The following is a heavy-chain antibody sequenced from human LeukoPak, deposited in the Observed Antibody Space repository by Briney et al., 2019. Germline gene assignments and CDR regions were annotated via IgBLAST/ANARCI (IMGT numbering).Heavy chain of an antibody. D-gene: IGHD2-15*01. J-gene: IGHJ3*01. CDR3: SRPDYLLYCSGGSCQSRLDAFDL. Sequence: PSETLSLTCTVSGRSISSYYWSWIRQPPGKGLEWIGWVYHSGSTNYNPSLKSRVTISVDTSKNQFSLELSSVTAADTAVYYCSRPDYLLYCSGGSCQSRLDAFDLWGQGTMVTVSS. CDR2: VYHSGST. V-gene: IGHV4-59*08. CDR1: GRSISSYY.